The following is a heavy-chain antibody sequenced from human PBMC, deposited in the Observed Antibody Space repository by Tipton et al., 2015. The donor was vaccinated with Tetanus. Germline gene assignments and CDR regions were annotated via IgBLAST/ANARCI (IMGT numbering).Heavy chain of an antibody. CDR1: GDSVSSGRHY. CDR2: TRFGGNT. V-gene: IGHV4-61*01. Sequence: TLSLTCTVSGDSVSSGRHYWTWIRQPPGKGLEWVGSTRFGGNTDSNPPLKSRVTMSVDTSTNHFSLLLSSVTAADTAVYYCARVPAGGARGWNFFAYWGQGTLVSVSS. D-gene: IGHD3-16*01. J-gene: IGHJ4*02. CDR3: ARVPAGGARGWNFFAY.